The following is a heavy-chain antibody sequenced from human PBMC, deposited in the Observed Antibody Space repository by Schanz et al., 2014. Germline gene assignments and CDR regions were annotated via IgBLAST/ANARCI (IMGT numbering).Heavy chain of an antibody. CDR2: ISYDGSNK. Sequence: EQLLQSGGGLVQPGGSLRLSCAASGFSFSSYSMNWVRQAPGKGLEWVAVISYDGSNKYYADSVKGRFTISRDNSKNTLYLQMNTLRAEDTAVYYCARDRGYCSGGSCLTFDYWGQGTLVTVSS. CDR3: ARDRGYCSGGSCLTFDY. D-gene: IGHD2-15*01. J-gene: IGHJ4*02. V-gene: IGHV3-30*03. CDR1: GFSFSSYS.